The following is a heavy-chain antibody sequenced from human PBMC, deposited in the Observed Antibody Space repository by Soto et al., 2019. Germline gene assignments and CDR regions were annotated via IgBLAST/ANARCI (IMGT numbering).Heavy chain of an antibody. J-gene: IGHJ4*02. CDR3: ARTYVAGYFDS. Sequence: QVQLVESGGGVVQPGRSLRLSCAASGFTFSNYGMHWVRQAPGKGLEWVAVIWYDGSNEYYADSVKGRFTIARDNSKNTLYLQMNSLRVEDTAVYYCARTYVAGYFDSCGQGTLVTVSS. D-gene: IGHD6-19*01. V-gene: IGHV3-33*01. CDR2: IWYDGSNE. CDR1: GFTFSNYG.